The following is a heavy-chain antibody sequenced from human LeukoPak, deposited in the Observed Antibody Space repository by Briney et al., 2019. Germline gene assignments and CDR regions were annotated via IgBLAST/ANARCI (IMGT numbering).Heavy chain of an antibody. CDR1: GGSLTGYF. D-gene: IGHD2-2*01. J-gene: IGHJ4*02. CDR3: ARQGTITYAYFDY. CDR2: VFYSGNT. V-gene: IGHV4-59*08. Sequence: SETLSLTCTVSGGSLTGYFWSWIRQPPGKGLEWLGYVFYSGNTRYNPSLESRVTTSADTSKSQFSLRLTSVTAADTAVYYCARQGTITYAYFDYWSQGTLVTVSS.